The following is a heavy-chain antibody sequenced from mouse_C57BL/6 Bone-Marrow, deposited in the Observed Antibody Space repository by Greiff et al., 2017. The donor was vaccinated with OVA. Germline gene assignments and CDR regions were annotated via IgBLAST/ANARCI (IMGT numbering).Heavy chain of an antibody. V-gene: IGHV1-50*01. CDR1: GYTFTSYW. Sequence: QVQLQQPGAELVKPGASVKLSCQASGYTFTSYWMQWVKQRPGQGLEWIGEIDPSDSYTNYNQKFKGKATLTVDTSSSTAYMQLSSLTSEDSAVYYCARVGGYWGQGTTLTVSS. CDR3: ARVGGY. J-gene: IGHJ2*01. CDR2: IDPSDSYT.